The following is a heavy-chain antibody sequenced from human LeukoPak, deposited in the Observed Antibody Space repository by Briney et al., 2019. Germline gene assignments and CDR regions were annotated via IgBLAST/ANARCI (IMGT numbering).Heavy chain of an antibody. CDR2: ISYDGSNK. V-gene: IGHV3-30*18. CDR1: GFTFSSYG. Sequence: GGSLRLSCAASGFTFSSYGMHWVRQAPGKGLEWVAVISYDGSNKYYADSVKGRFTISRDNSKNTLYLQMNSLRAEDTAVYYCAKALVATIYYYYYGMDVWGQGTTVTVSS. CDR3: AKALVATIYYYYYGMDV. D-gene: IGHD5-12*01. J-gene: IGHJ6*02.